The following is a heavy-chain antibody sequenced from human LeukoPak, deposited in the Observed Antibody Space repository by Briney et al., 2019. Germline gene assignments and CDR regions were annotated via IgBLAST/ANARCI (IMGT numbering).Heavy chain of an antibody. D-gene: IGHD4-4*01. CDR3: ARAPRTTVTTWYDAFDI. CDR1: GGSISSYY. Sequence: PSETLSLTRTVSGGSISSYYWSWIRQPPGKGLEWIGYIYYSGSTNYNPSLKSRVTISVDTSKNQFSLKLSSVTAADTAVYYCARAPRTTVTTWYDAFDIWGQGTMVTVSS. V-gene: IGHV4-59*01. CDR2: IYYSGST. J-gene: IGHJ3*02.